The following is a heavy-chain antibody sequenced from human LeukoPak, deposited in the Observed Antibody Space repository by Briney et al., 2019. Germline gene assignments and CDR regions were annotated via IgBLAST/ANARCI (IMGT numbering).Heavy chain of an antibody. V-gene: IGHV1-24*01. Sequence: ASVKVSCKVSGYTLTELSMHWVRQAPGKGLEWMGGFDPEDGETIYAQKFQGRVTMTEDTSTDIAYMELSSLRSEDTAVYYCAILLLKGYSYGWYFDYWGQGTLVTVSS. CDR2: FDPEDGET. CDR1: GYTLTELS. CDR3: AILLLKGYSYGWYFDY. D-gene: IGHD5-18*01. J-gene: IGHJ4*02.